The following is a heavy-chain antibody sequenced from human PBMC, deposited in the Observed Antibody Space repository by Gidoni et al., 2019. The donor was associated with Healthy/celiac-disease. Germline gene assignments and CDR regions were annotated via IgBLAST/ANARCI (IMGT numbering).Heavy chain of an antibody. CDR1: GFTFDDYA. V-gene: IGHV3-43*02. CDR3: AKDISELITMIGVPWFDP. D-gene: IGHD3-22*01. CDR2: ISGDGGST. Sequence: EVQLVESGGGVVQPGGSLRLSCAASGFTFDDYAMHWVRQAPGKGLEWVSLISGDGGSTYYADSVKGRFTISRDNSKNSLYLQMNSLRTEDTALYYCAKDISELITMIGVPWFDPWGQGTLVTVSS. J-gene: IGHJ5*02.